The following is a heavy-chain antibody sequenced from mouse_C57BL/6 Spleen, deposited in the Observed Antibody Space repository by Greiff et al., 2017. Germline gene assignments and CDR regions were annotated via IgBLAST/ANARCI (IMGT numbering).Heavy chain of an antibody. CDR2: IYPGSGST. CDR3: ARRDYYGSSLYFDY. V-gene: IGHV1-55*01. D-gene: IGHD1-1*01. J-gene: IGHJ2*01. Sequence: QVQLQQPGAELVKPGASVKMSCKASGYTFTSYWITWVKQRPGQGLEWIGDIYPGSGSTNYNEKFKSKATLTVDTSSSTAYMQLSSLTSEDSAVYYGARRDYYGSSLYFDYWGQGTTLTVSS. CDR1: GYTFTSYW.